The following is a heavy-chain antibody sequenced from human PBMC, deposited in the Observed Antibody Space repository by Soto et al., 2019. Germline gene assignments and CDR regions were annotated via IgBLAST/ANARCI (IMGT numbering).Heavy chain of an antibody. CDR2: IIPILGIA. D-gene: IGHD2-8*01. CDR3: ARKSMVHYYYYGMDV. CDR1: GGTFSSYT. V-gene: IGHV1-69*02. Sequence: QVQLVQSGAEVKKPGSSVKVSCKASGGTFSSYTISWVRQAPGQGLEWMGRIIPILGIANYAQKFQGRVTIXADXSXTTAYMELSSLRSEDTAVYYCARKSMVHYYYYGMDVWGQGTTVTVSS. J-gene: IGHJ6*02.